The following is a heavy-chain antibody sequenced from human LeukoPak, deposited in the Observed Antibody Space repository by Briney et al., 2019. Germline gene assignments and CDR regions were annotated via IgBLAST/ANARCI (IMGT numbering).Heavy chain of an antibody. J-gene: IGHJ4*02. CDR1: GFTFSSYW. D-gene: IGHD6-19*01. V-gene: IGHV3-74*01. Sequence: QPGGSLRLSCAASGFTFSSYWMHWVRQAPGKGLVWVSRINSDGSSTSYADSVKGRFTISRDNAKNTLYLQMNSLRAEDTAVYYCAREVVGRLVYFDYWGQGTLVTVSS. CDR3: AREVVGRLVYFDY. CDR2: INSDGSST.